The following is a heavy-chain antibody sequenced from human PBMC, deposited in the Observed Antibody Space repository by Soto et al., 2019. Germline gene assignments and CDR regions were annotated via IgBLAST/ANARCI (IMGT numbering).Heavy chain of an antibody. V-gene: IGHV4-61*01. Sequence: SETLSLTCTVSGGSLRSSSYYWSWIRQPPGKGLEWIGYIYYSGSTNYNPSLKSRVTMSIDPSKNQFSLKLRSVTAPDTAVYYCAYRNDAFDIWGQGTMVTVSS. CDR3: AYRNDAFDI. J-gene: IGHJ3*02. CDR2: IYYSGST. CDR1: GGSLRSSSYY.